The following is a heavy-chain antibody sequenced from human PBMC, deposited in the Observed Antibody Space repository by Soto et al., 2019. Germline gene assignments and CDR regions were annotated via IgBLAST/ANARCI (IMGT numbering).Heavy chain of an antibody. CDR2: IIPISGTA. J-gene: IGHJ6*02. Sequence: VKVSCKASGGTFSNYAISWVRQAPGQGLEWMGGIIPISGTANYAQKFQGRVTITAGESTSTAYMELSSLRSEDTAVYYCARSQGSSTSLEIYYYYYYGMDVWGQGATVTVSS. D-gene: IGHD2-2*01. CDR1: GGTFSNYA. CDR3: ARSQGSSTSLEIYYYYYYGMDV. V-gene: IGHV1-69*01.